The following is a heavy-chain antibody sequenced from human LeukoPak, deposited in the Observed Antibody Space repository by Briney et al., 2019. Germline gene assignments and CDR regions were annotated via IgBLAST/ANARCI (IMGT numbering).Heavy chain of an antibody. CDR1: GFTSSDYT. Sequence: PGGSLRLSCAASGFTSSDYTMNWVRQAPGKGLEWVSSIGSSGAYIYYADSVKGRFTISRDNAKNSLYLQMNSLRGEDTAVYYCARGGRRFWGQGTLVTVSS. V-gene: IGHV3-21*06. J-gene: IGHJ4*02. CDR2: IGSSGAYI. D-gene: IGHD3-16*01. CDR3: ARGGRRF.